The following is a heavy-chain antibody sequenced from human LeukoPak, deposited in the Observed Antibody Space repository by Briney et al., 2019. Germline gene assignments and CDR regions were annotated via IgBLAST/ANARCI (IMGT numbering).Heavy chain of an antibody. Sequence: GGSLRLSCEASGFLFSTYAMSWVRQAPGKGLEWVSAIGGSVGGAYYADSVKGRFNISRDNSKNTLYLQMNSLRAEDTAIYYCAKKGCTSISCYNNFWGQGTLVTVSS. D-gene: IGHD2-2*02. CDR3: AKKGCTSISCYNNF. CDR1: GFLFSTYA. V-gene: IGHV3-23*01. J-gene: IGHJ4*02. CDR2: IGGSVGGA.